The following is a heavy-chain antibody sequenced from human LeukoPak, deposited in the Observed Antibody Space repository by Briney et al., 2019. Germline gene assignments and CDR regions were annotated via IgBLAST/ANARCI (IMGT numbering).Heavy chain of an antibody. V-gene: IGHV4-4*02. D-gene: IGHD4-23*01. CDR3: AKNGGNSDFAY. CDR1: GGSISSSNW. J-gene: IGHJ4*02. CDR2: IYHSGST. Sequence: SGTLSLTCAVSGGSISSSNWWTWVRQPPGKGLEWIGEIYHSGSTNYNPSLKRRVTISVDKSKNQFSLKLSSVTAADTAMYYCAKNGGNSDFAYWGQGTLVTVSS.